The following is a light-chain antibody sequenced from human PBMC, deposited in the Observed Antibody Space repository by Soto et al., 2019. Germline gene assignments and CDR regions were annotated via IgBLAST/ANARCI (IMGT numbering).Light chain of an antibody. Sequence: QSALTQPASVSGSPGQSITISCTGTSSDVGAYNYVSWYQQHPGKAPKLMIFEVSDRPSGVSNRFSGYKSGNTASLTISGLQAEDDADYYCSSYTSSNTLVFGGGTKLTVL. CDR3: SSYTSSNTLV. CDR1: SSDVGAYNY. J-gene: IGLJ2*01. CDR2: EVS. V-gene: IGLV2-14*01.